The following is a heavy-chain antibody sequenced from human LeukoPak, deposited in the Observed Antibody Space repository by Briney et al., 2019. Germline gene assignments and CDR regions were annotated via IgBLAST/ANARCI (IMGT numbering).Heavy chain of an antibody. Sequence: GRSLRLSCAASGFTFSSYAMHWVRQAPGKGLEWVAVISYDGSNKYYADSVKGRFTISRDNSENTLYLQMNSLRAEDTAVYYCARFGDIYYFDYWGQGTLVTVSS. D-gene: IGHD3-10*01. CDR3: ARFGDIYYFDY. V-gene: IGHV3-30-3*01. CDR2: ISYDGSNK. J-gene: IGHJ4*02. CDR1: GFTFSSYA.